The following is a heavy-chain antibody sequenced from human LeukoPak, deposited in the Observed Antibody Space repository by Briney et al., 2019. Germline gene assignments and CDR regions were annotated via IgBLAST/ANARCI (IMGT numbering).Heavy chain of an antibody. J-gene: IGHJ4*02. CDR1: GYSFTSYW. D-gene: IGHD2-2*01. V-gene: IGHV5-51*01. Sequence: GESLKISCKGSGYSFTSYWIGWVRQMPGKGLEWMGIIYPSDSDTRYSPSFQGQVTISADKSIRTAYLQWSSLKASDTAMYYCATLGYCSSTSCPPDYWGQGTLVTVSS. CDR3: ATLGYCSSTSCPPDY. CDR2: IYPSDSDT.